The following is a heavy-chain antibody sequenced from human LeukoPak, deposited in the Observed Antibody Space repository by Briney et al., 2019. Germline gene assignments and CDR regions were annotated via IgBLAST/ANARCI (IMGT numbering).Heavy chain of an antibody. J-gene: IGHJ6*03. V-gene: IGHV3-9*01. CDR1: GFNFADYV. CDR3: AKDQVPMDV. CDR2: ISWNSDNI. Sequence: GRSLRLSCAASGFNFADYVMHWVRQTPGKGLEWVSSISWNSDNIDYADSVKGRFTVSRDNSKVTLYLQMNSLRTDDTAVYHCAKDQVPMDVWGKGTTVTVSS.